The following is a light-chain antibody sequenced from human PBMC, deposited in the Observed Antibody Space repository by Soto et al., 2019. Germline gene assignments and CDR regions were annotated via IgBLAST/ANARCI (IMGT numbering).Light chain of an antibody. V-gene: IGLV2-14*01. CDR1: ISDVGRYNY. CDR3: KSYTSSSTYV. CDR2: EVS. Sequence: QSLLNQAPSVSGSPGQSITISCTGGISDVGRYNYVSWYQQHPEKAPKLMIYEVSNRPAGVSNRFSGSKSGNTASLTISGLQADEEADYCCKSYTSSSTYVFGTGTKVTVL. J-gene: IGLJ1*01.